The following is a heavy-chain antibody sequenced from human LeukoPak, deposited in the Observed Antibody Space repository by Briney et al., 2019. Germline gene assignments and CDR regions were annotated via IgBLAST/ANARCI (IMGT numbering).Heavy chain of an antibody. D-gene: IGHD4-11*01. Sequence: GGSLRLSCAASGFTVSSNYMTWVRQAPGRGLEWVGFIRSKAFGGTAEYAASVKGRFTISRDDSKSITYLQMNSLKTEDTAMYYCTRAPYSNYVNLDYWGQGTLVTVSS. CDR1: GFTVSSNY. CDR3: TRAPYSNYVNLDY. CDR2: IRSKAFGGTA. V-gene: IGHV3-71*01. J-gene: IGHJ4*02.